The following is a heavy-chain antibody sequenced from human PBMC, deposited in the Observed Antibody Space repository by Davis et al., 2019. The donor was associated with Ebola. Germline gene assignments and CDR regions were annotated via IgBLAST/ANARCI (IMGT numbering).Heavy chain of an antibody. CDR3: ARGYCSSTSCSFDY. V-gene: IGHV4-59*12. D-gene: IGHD2-2*01. J-gene: IGHJ4*02. CDR2: IYYSGST. Sequence: MPSETLSLTCTVSGGSISSYYWSWIRQPPGKGLEWIGYIYYSGSTNYNPSLKSRVTISVDTSKNQFSLKLSSVTAADTAVYYCARGYCSSTSCSFDYWGQGTLVTVSS. CDR1: GGSISSYY.